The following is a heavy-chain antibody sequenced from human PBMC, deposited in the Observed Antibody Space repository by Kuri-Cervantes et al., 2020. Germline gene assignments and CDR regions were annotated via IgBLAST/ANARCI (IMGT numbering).Heavy chain of an antibody. J-gene: IGHJ5*02. CDR1: GGSISSYY. CDR2: IYYSGTT. V-gene: IGHV4-59*12. D-gene: IGHD6-19*01. CDR3: ARGRGWGFDP. Sequence: SETLSLTCTVSGGSISSYYWSWIRQSPGKGLEWIGYIYYSGTTHYNPSLKSRLTISVDTSRRQSSLKLRSLTAADTAVYYCARGRGWGFDPWGQGTLVTVSS.